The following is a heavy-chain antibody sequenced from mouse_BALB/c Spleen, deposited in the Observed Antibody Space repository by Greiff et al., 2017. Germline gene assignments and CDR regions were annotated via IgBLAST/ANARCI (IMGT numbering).Heavy chain of an antibody. J-gene: IGHJ2*01. CDR3: ARWPYD. D-gene: IGHD1-1*01. V-gene: IGHV5-17*02. Sequence: EVMLVESGGGLVQPGGSRKLSCAASGFTFSSFGMHWVRQAPEKGLEWVAYISSGSSTIYYADTVKGRFTISRDNPKNTLFLQMTSLRSEDTAMYYCARWPYDWGQGTTLTVSS. CDR1: GFTFSSFG. CDR2: ISSGSSTI.